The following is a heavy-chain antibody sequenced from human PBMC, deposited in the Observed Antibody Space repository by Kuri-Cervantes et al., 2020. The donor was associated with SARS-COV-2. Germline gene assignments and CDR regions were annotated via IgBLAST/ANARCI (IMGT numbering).Heavy chain of an antibody. CDR3: ARALGSSWYEDAFDI. V-gene: IGHV1-2*02. D-gene: IGHD6-13*01. J-gene: IGHJ3*02. Sequence: ASVKVSCKASGYTFTGYYMHWVRQAPGQGLEWMGWIDPNSGGTNYTQKFQGRVTMTRDTSTSTVYMELSSLRSEDPAVYYCARALGSSWYEDAFDIWGQGTMVTVSS. CDR1: GYTFTGYY. CDR2: IDPNSGGT.